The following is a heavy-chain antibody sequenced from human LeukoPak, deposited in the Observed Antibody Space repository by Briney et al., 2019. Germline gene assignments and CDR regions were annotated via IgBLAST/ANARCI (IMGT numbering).Heavy chain of an antibody. CDR1: GGSISSGGYY. D-gene: IGHD6-13*01. Sequence: SQTLSLTCTVSGGSISSGGYYWSWIRKHPGKGLEWFGYIYYSGSTYYNPYRKSRVTISVDTSKNQFSLKLSSVTAADTAVYYCARDRAFIAAAGTDNWFDPWGQGTLVTVSS. V-gene: IGHV4-31*03. J-gene: IGHJ5*02. CDR2: IYYSGST. CDR3: ARDRAFIAAAGTDNWFDP.